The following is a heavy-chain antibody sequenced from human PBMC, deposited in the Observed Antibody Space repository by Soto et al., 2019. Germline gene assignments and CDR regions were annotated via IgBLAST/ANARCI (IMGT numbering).Heavy chain of an antibody. D-gene: IGHD3-10*01. CDR2: ISGSGGST. V-gene: IGHV3-23*01. J-gene: IGHJ5*02. CDR1: GFTFSSYA. Sequence: EVQLLESGGGLVQPGGSLRLSCAASGFTFSSYAMSWVRQAPGKGLEWVSAISGSGGSTYYADSVKGRFTISRDNSKNTLYQQMSSLRAEDTAVYYCAERGPMVRGVMRWFDPWGQGTLVIVSS. CDR3: AERGPMVRGVMRWFDP.